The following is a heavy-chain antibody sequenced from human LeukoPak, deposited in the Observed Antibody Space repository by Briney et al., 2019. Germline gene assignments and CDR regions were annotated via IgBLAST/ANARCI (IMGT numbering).Heavy chain of an antibody. CDR2: INPNSGGT. V-gene: IGHV1-2*02. D-gene: IGHD3-10*01. CDR1: GGTFSSYA. Sequence: ASVTVSCTASGGTFSSYAISWVRQAPGQGLEWMGGINPNSGGTNYAQKFQGRVTMTRDTSISTAYMELSRLRSDDTAVYYCARDYKDYWGQGTLVTVSS. J-gene: IGHJ4*02. CDR3: ARDYKDY.